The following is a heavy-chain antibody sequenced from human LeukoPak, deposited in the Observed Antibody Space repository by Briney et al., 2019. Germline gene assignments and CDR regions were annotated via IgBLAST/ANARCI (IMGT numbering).Heavy chain of an antibody. D-gene: IGHD6-19*01. CDR1: GFTVSSNY. Sequence: PGGSLRLSCAASGFTVSSNYMSWVRQAPGKGLEWVSVIYSGGSTYYADSVKGRFTISRDNSKNTPYLQMNSLRAEDTAVYYCARHNTGYSDSSGGYYFDYWGQGTLVTVSS. J-gene: IGHJ4*02. CDR2: IYSGGST. V-gene: IGHV3-66*04. CDR3: ARHNTGYSDSSGGYYFDY.